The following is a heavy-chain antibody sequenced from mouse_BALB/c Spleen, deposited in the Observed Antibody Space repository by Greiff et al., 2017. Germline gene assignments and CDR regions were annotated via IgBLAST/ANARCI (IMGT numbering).Heavy chain of an antibody. CDR3: ATMFAY. J-gene: IGHJ3*01. Sequence: EVKLMESGPGLVKPSQSLSLTCTVTGYSITSDYAWNWIRQFPGNKLEWMGYISYSGSTSYNPSLKSRISITRDTSKNQFFLQLNSVTTEDTATYYCATMFAYWGQGTLVTVSA. V-gene: IGHV3-2*02. CDR2: ISYSGST. CDR1: GYSITSDYA.